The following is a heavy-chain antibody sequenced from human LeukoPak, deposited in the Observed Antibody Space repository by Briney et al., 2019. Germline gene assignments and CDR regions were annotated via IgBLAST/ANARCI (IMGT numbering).Heavy chain of an antibody. CDR3: AKEKGATVEFDY. V-gene: IGHV3-23*01. CDR2: ISGSGGST. CDR1: VFTFSSYA. Sequence: GGSLRLSCAASVFTFSSYAMSWVRQAPGKGLEWVSAISGSGGSTYYADSVKGRFTISRDNSKNTLYMQMNSLRAEDTAVYYCAKEKGATVEFDYWGQGTLVTVSS. J-gene: IGHJ4*02. D-gene: IGHD4-23*01.